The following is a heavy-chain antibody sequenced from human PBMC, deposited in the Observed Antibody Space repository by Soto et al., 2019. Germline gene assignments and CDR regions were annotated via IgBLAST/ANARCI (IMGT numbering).Heavy chain of an antibody. CDR1: GGSISSSSYY. D-gene: IGHD3-10*01. CDR3: ARFGGMVRGVSHIDY. J-gene: IGHJ4*02. V-gene: IGHV4-39*01. Sequence: KLSETLSLTCTVSGGSISSSSYYWGWIRQPPGKGLEWIGSIYYSGSTYYNPSLKSRVTISVDTSKNQFSLKLSSVTAADTAVYYCARFGGMVRGVSHIDYWGQGTLVTVPQ. CDR2: IYYSGST.